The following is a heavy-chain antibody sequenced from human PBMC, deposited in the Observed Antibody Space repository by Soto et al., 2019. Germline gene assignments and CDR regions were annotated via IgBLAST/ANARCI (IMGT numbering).Heavy chain of an antibody. CDR1: GYCISSCYY. Sequence: SPTWPVSGYCISSCYYWGWLRQPPGRGMEWIGRIYHGGRTYYNPSLNSRVTLSIDMTNNHVSLILNSVTAADTAVYYCARVGPWVPYYYDSSPYTFENWFEPWGQGTLVNVS. CDR2: IYHGGRT. V-gene: IGHV4-38-2*02. D-gene: IGHD3-22*01. CDR3: ARVGPWVPYYYDSSPYTFENWFEP. J-gene: IGHJ5*02.